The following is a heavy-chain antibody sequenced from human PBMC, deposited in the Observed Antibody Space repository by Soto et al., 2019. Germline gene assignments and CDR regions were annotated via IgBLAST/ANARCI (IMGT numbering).Heavy chain of an antibody. J-gene: IGHJ5*02. CDR1: GYTFTSYA. Sequence: QVQLVQSGAEVKKPGASVKVSCKASGYTFTSYAMHWVRQAPGQRLEWMGWINAGNGNTKYSQKFQGRVTITRDTSASTAYMERSSLRSEDTAVYYCARGDSSGWCFDPWCQGTLVTVSS. D-gene: IGHD6-19*01. CDR2: INAGNGNT. V-gene: IGHV1-3*01. CDR3: ARGDSSGWCFDP.